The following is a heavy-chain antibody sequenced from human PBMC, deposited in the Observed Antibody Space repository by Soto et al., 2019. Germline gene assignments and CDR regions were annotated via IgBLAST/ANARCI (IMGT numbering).Heavy chain of an antibody. J-gene: IGHJ5*02. CDR3: AKDNCISTSCYRLYNWFDP. CDR1: GFTFSSYG. V-gene: IGHV3-30*18. D-gene: IGHD2-2*01. Sequence: GGSLRLSCVASGFTFSSYGMHWVRQAPGKGLEWVAVIAYDGSNKYYADSVKGRLTISRDNSKNTLYLQMNSLRAEDTAVYYCAKDNCISTSCYRLYNWFDPWGQGTLVTVSS. CDR2: IAYDGSNK.